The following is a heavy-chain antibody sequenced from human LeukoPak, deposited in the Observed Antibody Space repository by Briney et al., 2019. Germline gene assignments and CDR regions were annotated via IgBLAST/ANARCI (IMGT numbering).Heavy chain of an antibody. Sequence: ASETLSLTCAVYRGSFSGNYWTWIRQSPGKGLEWIGEINHSGTTNYNPSLKSRVTISIDTSKNQFSLKLSSVTAADTAVYYCARGPTIDYDILTGYYYFDYWGQGTLVTVSS. V-gene: IGHV4-34*01. CDR2: INHSGTT. CDR1: RGSFSGNY. D-gene: IGHD3-9*01. CDR3: ARGPTIDYDILTGYYYFDY. J-gene: IGHJ4*02.